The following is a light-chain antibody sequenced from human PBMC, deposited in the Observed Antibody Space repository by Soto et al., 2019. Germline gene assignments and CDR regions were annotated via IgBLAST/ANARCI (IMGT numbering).Light chain of an antibody. V-gene: IGLV1-40*01. CDR1: SSNIGAGYD. CDR2: GNS. CDR3: QSYDSSLSAL. J-gene: IGLJ2*01. Sequence: QSVLTQPPSVSGAPGQRVTISCTGSSSNIGAGYDVHWYQQLPGTAPKLLFHGNSNRPSGVPDRFSGSKSGTSASLAITGLQAEDEADYYCQSYDSSLSALFGGGTKLTVL.